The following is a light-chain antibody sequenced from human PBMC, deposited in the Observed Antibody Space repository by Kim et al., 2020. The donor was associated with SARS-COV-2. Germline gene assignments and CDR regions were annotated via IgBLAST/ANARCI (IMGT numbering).Light chain of an antibody. J-gene: IGLJ3*02. Sequence: GQRVTISCSESRSNIGSNVVNWYRQLPGTAPKLLIYSNDYRPSGVPDRFSGSKSGTSASLDISGLQSEDEADYYCAAWDDSLNGSVFGGGTQLTVL. CDR3: AAWDDSLNGSV. CDR1: RSNIGSNV. CDR2: SND. V-gene: IGLV1-44*01.